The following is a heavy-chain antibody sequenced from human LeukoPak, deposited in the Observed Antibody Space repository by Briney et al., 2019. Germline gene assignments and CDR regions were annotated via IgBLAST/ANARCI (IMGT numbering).Heavy chain of an antibody. CDR2: IKQDGSEK. J-gene: IGHJ6*03. CDR3: ARASRERYCSGGSCYSHYYYYYYMDV. Sequence: PGGSLRLSCPASGFTFSSYWMSWVRQAPGKGLEWVANIKQDGSEKYYVDSVKGRFTISRDNAKNSLYLQMNSLRAEDTAVYYCARASRERYCSGGSCYSHYYYYYYMDVWGKGTTVTVSS. D-gene: IGHD2-15*01. V-gene: IGHV3-7*01. CDR1: GFTFSSYW.